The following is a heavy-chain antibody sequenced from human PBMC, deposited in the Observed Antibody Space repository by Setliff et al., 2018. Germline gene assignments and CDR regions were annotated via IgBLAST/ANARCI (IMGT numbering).Heavy chain of an antibody. CDR3: AGVVPAAMYFDY. CDR1: GGSFSGYY. Sequence: SETLSLTCTVYGGSFSGYYWSWIRQPPGKGLEWIGEINHSGSTNYNPSLKSRVTISVDTSKNQFSLKLSSVTAADTAVYYCAGVVPAAMYFDYWGQGTLVTVSS. J-gene: IGHJ4*02. CDR2: INHSGST. D-gene: IGHD2-2*01. V-gene: IGHV4-34*01.